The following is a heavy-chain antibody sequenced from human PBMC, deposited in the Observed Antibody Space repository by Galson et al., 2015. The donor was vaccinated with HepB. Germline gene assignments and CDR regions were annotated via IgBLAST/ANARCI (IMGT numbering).Heavy chain of an antibody. CDR1: GFSLSSSGVG. D-gene: IGHD3-10*01. J-gene: IGHJ5*02. Sequence: PALVTPPPTLTLTCPFSGFSLSSSGVGVGWIRQPPGKALEWLALIYWDGNERYSSSLKTRLTITKDTSKNQVFHTMTNMDPVDTATYYCAHRLSAMIRGADLAWFDPWGQGTLVTVSS. CDR2: IYWDGNE. V-gene: IGHV2-5*02. CDR3: AHRLSAMIRGADLAWFDP.